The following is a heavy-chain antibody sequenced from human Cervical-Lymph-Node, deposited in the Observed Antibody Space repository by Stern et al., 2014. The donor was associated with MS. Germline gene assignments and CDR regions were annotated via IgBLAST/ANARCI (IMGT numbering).Heavy chain of an antibody. Sequence: QVQLVQSGAEVRKPGASVKVSCRASGYTFTSFGISWVRRAPGQGLEWMGLISGYTGNTQNPHNMQGRVILTTNTTTSTAYMDLTSLRSDDTAMYYCARGPYCSSASCDSNGYHFYGLDVWGQGTTVTVSS. J-gene: IGHJ6*02. CDR1: GYTFTSFG. CDR3: ARGPYCSSASCDSNGYHFYGLDV. V-gene: IGHV1-18*01. D-gene: IGHD2-2*02. CDR2: ISGYTGNT.